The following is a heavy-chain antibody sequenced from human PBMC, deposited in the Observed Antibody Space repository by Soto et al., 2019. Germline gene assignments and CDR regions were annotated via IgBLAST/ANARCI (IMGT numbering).Heavy chain of an antibody. Sequence: GGSLRLSCAASGFTFSSYAMHWVRQAPGKGLEWVAVISYDGSNKYYADSVKGRFTISRDNSKNTLYLQMNSLRAEDTAVYYCARDHTVVSYSGSYYYYYGMDVWGQGTTVTVSS. J-gene: IGHJ6*02. CDR2: ISYDGSNK. CDR3: ARDHTVVSYSGSYYYYYGMDV. D-gene: IGHD1-26*01. CDR1: GFTFSSYA. V-gene: IGHV3-30-3*01.